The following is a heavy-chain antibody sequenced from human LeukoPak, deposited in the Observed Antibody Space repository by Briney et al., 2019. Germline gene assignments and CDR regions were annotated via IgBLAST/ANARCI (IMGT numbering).Heavy chain of an antibody. CDR2: ISSSGSTI. D-gene: IGHD6-13*01. V-gene: IGHV3-11*01. CDR3: ARSIAAAGYLHYYYYYMDV. J-gene: IGHJ6*03. CDR1: GFTFSDYY. Sequence: IPGGSLRLSCAASGFTFSDYYMSWIRQARGKGLEWVSYISSSGSTIYYADSVKGRFTSSRDIAKNSLYLQMNSLRAEDTAVYYCARSIAAAGYLHYYYYYMDVWGKGTTVTVSS.